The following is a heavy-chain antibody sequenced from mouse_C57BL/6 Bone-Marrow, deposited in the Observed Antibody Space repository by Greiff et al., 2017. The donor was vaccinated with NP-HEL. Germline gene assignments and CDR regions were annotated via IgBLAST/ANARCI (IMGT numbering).Heavy chain of an antibody. CDR3: ARGKDSNYYPWYFDV. CDR2: IDPNSGGT. Sequence: QVQLQQPGAELVKPGASVKLSCKASGYTFTSYWMHWVKQRPGRGLEWIGRIDPNSGGTKYNEKFKSKATLTVDKPSSTAYMQLSSLTSEDSAVYYCARGKDSNYYPWYFDVWGTGTTVTVSS. D-gene: IGHD2-5*01. J-gene: IGHJ1*03. V-gene: IGHV1-72*01. CDR1: GYTFTSYW.